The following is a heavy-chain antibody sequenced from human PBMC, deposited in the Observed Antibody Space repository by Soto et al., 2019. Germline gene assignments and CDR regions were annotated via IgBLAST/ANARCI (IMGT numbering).Heavy chain of an antibody. V-gene: IGHV6-1*01. CDR2: TYYKSKWNN. J-gene: IGHJ6*02. CDR3: TGITWFRGMDV. D-gene: IGHD3-10*01. CDR1: GDSVSSNSAG. Sequence: SETLSLTCVISGDSVSSNSAGWNWIRQSPSRGLEWLGGTYYKSKWNNDYALSVKSRITINPDTSKNQFSLHLYSVTPEDAAVYYCTGITWFRGMDVWGQGTPVTVSS.